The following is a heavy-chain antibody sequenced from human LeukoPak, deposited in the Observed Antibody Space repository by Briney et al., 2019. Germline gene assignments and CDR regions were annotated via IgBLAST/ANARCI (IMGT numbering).Heavy chain of an antibody. CDR1: GGSISGYH. CDR3: ARVPRSYYYYYYMDV. CDR2: IYYSGSS. V-gene: IGHV4-59*01. J-gene: IGHJ6*03. Sequence: PSETLSLTCNVSGGSISGYHWSWIRQPPGKGLEWLGYIYYSGSSNYNPSLKSRVTISADTSKNQFSLKLSSVTAADTAVYYCARVPRSYYYYYYMDVWGKGTTVTVS.